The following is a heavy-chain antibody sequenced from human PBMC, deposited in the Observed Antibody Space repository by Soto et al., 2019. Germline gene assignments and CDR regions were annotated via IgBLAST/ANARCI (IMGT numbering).Heavy chain of an antibody. D-gene: IGHD3-3*01. V-gene: IGHV3-23*01. Sequence: GGSLRLSCAASGFTFRNYAMTWVRQASGKGLEWVSGISGSGGSTYYADSVKGRFTISRDNSKNTVYLQVNSLRAEDTAIYYCASPVFRVLEWPPRGGFDMWGRGTMVTVSS. CDR1: GFTFRNYA. CDR2: ISGSGGST. J-gene: IGHJ3*02. CDR3: ASPVFRVLEWPPRGGFDM.